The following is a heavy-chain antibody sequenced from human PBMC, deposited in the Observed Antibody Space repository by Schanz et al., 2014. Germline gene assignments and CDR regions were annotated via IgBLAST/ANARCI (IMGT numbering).Heavy chain of an antibody. V-gene: IGHV1-18*01. D-gene: IGHD1-26*01. Sequence: QVQVVQPGPEVKKPGASVTVSCKASGYDFHIYAYSWVRQAPGQGPEWIGWISGYTGDTKYAQKFQHRVNMTTDRTTSTVYMELRSLRFDDTAVYFCARDNGRIPAANSFDYWGQGTRVTVSS. J-gene: IGHJ4*02. CDR3: ARDNGRIPAANSFDY. CDR2: ISGYTGDT. CDR1: GYDFHIYA.